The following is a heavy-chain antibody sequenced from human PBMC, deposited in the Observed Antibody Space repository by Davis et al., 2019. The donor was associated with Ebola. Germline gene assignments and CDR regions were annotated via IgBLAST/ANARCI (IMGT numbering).Heavy chain of an antibody. CDR1: GGSISSGSYY. J-gene: IGHJ4*02. D-gene: IGHD6-13*01. Sequence: PSETLSLTCTVSGGSISSGSYYWNWIRQPAGKGLEWIGRIYTSGSPNYNPSLKSRVTMSVDTSKNQFSLKLSSVTAADTAVYYCARDSYSSSWYQIFDYWGQGTLVTVSS. CDR2: IYTSGSP. CDR3: ARDSYSSSWYQIFDY. V-gene: IGHV4-61*02.